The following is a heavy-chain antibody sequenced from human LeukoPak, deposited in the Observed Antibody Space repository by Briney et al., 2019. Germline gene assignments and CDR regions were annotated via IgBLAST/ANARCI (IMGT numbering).Heavy chain of an antibody. CDR1: GGSISGGCYS. CDR2: IYHSAST. J-gene: IGHJ3*02. CDR3: ARASITMVRGDGAFDI. V-gene: IGHV4-30-2*01. D-gene: IGHD3-10*01. Sequence: SETLSLTCAVSGGSISGGCYSWSCIRQPPGKGRDWIGYIYHSASTYYNPSRKSRVTISVDRSKNQFSQKLSSVTAADTAVYYRARASITMVRGDGAFDIWGQGTMVTVSS.